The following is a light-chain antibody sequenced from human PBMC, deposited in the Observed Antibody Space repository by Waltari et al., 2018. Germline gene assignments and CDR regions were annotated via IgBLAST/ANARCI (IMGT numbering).Light chain of an antibody. CDR3: QQYYISPFT. Sequence: LPKSPDPLLVSLGERAPTTSRSTKSILKTPNNNNYLAWYQQKPGQPPKLLFSWASTRESGVPDRFSGSGSGTDFTLTISSLQAEDVAVYYCQQYYISPFTFGPGTKVDIK. CDR2: WAS. CDR1: KSILKTPNNNNY. J-gene: IGKJ3*01. V-gene: IGKV4-1*01.